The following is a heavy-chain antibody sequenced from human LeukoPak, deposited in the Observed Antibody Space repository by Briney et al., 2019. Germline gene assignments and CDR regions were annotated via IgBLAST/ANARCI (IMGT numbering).Heavy chain of an antibody. D-gene: IGHD5-24*01. CDR1: GFTFSTYS. CDR3: ARGDGYRSWYYMDV. J-gene: IGHJ6*03. CDR2: ISSSSTYI. V-gene: IGHV3-21*01. Sequence: GGSLRLSCAASGFTFSTYSMNWVRQAPGKGLEWVSAISSSSTYIYYADSVKGRFTISRDNAEKSLYLQMSSLRAEDTAVYYCARGDGYRSWYYMDVWGKGTTVTVSS.